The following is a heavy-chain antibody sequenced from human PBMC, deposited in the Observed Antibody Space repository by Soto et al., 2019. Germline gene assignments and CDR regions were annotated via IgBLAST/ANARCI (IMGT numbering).Heavy chain of an antibody. CDR1: GGTFGSYA. V-gene: IGHV1-69*01. J-gene: IGHJ4*02. CDR2: IIPVSGAA. Sequence: QGQLVQSGAEVQKPGSSVKVSCKASGGTFGSYAFSWVLQSPGQGLEWMGGIIPVSGAAHYAQKFLGRVTITADESTSKAYMELSSLSSQDTAVYYCATALGCRSTSCTLDYWGQGTRVIVSS. CDR3: ATALGCRSTSCTLDY. D-gene: IGHD2-2*01.